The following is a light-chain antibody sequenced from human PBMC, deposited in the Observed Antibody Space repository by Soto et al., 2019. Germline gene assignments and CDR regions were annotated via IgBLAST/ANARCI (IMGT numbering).Light chain of an antibody. V-gene: IGKV3-20*01. CDR3: QQYCSSPWT. CDR1: QSVSSTC. J-gene: IGKJ1*01. CDR2: DVS. Sequence: EIVLTQSPGNLSLSPGERATLSCRASQSVSSTCLAWYQEKPGQAPRLLIYDVSSRATGIPDRFSGSGSGTDFTLTISRLEPEDFAVYYCQQYCSSPWTFGQGTKVEIK.